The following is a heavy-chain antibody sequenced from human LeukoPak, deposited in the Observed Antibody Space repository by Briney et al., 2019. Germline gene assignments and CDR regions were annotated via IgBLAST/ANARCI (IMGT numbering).Heavy chain of an antibody. D-gene: IGHD2-15*01. CDR2: INHSGST. V-gene: IGHV4-34*01. J-gene: IGHJ4*02. CDR1: GGSFSGYY. CDR3: ARGERYCSGGSCYSAPNDY. Sequence: PSETLSLTCAVYGGSFSGYYWSWIRQPPGKGLEWIGEINHSGSTNYNPSLKSRVTISVDTSKNQFSLKLSSVTAADTAVYYCARGERYCSGGSCYSAPNDYWGQGTLVIVSS.